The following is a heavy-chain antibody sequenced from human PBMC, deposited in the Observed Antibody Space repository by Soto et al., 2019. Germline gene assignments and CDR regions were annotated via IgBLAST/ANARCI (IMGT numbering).Heavy chain of an antibody. CDR1: GYTFTSYY. D-gene: IGHD6-19*01. Sequence: GASVKVSCKASGYTFTSYYMHWVRQAPGQGLEWMGIINPSGGSTSYAQKFQGRVTMTRDTSTSTVYMELSSLRSEDTAVYYCARDPVYIAVAGPYYYYGMDVWGQGTTVTVSS. V-gene: IGHV1-46*03. CDR2: INPSGGST. CDR3: ARDPVYIAVAGPYYYYGMDV. J-gene: IGHJ6*02.